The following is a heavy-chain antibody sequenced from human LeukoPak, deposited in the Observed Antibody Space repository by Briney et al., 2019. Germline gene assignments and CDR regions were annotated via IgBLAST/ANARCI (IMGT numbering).Heavy chain of an antibody. CDR3: ARGRGVPVGY. CDR2: ISSSGSTM. Sequence: GGSLRLSCAASGFTFSYYYMSWIRQAPGKGLEWVSYISSSGSTMFYADSVKGRFTISRDNAKNSMYLQMNSLRAEDTAVYYCARGRGVPVGYWGQGTLVTVSS. CDR1: GFTFSYYY. V-gene: IGHV3-11*04. D-gene: IGHD3-10*01. J-gene: IGHJ4*02.